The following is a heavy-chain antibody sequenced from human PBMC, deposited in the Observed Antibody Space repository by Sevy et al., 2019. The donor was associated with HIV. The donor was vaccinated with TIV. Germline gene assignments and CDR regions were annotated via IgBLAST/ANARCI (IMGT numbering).Heavy chain of an antibody. CDR1: GYSFTSYW. D-gene: IGHD6-19*01. CDR3: ARLGGGQWLDFDP. J-gene: IGHJ5*02. CDR2: IDPSDSYT. Sequence: GESLKISCKGSGYSFTSYWISWVRQMPGKGLEWMGRIDPSDSYTNYSPSFQGHVTIPSDKSISTAYLQWSSLKASDTAMYYCARLGGGQWLDFDPWGQGTLVTVSS. V-gene: IGHV5-10-1*01.